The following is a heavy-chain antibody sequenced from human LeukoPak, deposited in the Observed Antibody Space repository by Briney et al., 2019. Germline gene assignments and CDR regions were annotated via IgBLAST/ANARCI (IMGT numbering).Heavy chain of an antibody. CDR2: VSAYNGNT. CDR1: GYAFTSYG. J-gene: IGHJ3*02. Sequence: ASVKVSCKASGYAFTSYGISWVRQAPGQGLEWMGWVSAYNGNTNYAPKLQGRVTMTTDTSTSTAYMELRSLRSDDTAVYYCAREDCSGGSCYSLSLTPVFHVFDIWGQGTMVTVSS. D-gene: IGHD2-15*01. CDR3: AREDCSGGSCYSLSLTPVFHVFDI. V-gene: IGHV1-18*01.